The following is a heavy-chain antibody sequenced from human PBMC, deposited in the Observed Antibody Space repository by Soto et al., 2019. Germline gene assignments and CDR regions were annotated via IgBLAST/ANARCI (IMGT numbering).Heavy chain of an antibody. CDR2: INPKSGGT. V-gene: IGHV1-2*02. Sequence: ASVKVSCKASGYMFTGYYIHGVRQAPGRGLEWMGWINPKSGGTKYAEKFQGRVSMTGDTSITTAYLELSSLTSDDTAVYYCATDRVAFDMWGQGKKVTV. J-gene: IGHJ3*02. CDR1: GYMFTGYY. CDR3: ATDRVAFDM. D-gene: IGHD3-22*01.